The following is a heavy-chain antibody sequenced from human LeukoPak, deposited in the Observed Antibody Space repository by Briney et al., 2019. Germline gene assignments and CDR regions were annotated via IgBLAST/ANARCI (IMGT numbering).Heavy chain of an antibody. CDR3: ARDSGNYYFDY. CDR2: IYKSGNT. V-gene: IGHV4-38-2*02. CDR1: GFSISSGYY. D-gene: IGHD1-26*01. J-gene: IGHJ4*02. Sequence: SETLSLTCTVSGFSISSGYYWGWIRQPPWKGLEWIGSIYKSGNTYYNPSLKSRVTISVDTSKNQLSLKLSSVTAADTAVYYCARDSGNYYFDYWGQGTLVTVSS.